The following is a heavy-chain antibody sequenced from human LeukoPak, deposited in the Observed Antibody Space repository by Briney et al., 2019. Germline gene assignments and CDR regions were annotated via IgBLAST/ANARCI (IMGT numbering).Heavy chain of an antibody. V-gene: IGHV3-23*01. CDR2: ISGSGVNT. CDR3: ARSRYISSCLYAMDV. D-gene: IGHD6-13*01. CDR1: GFTFHTYC. Sequence: GGSLPVPYPDCGFTFHTYCLPWLRQAPGKGLEWVSAISGSGVNTYYADSVKGRFTISRDNSKNTVYLQMNSLRAEDTAVFYCARSRYISSCLYAMDVWGKGTTVT. J-gene: IGHJ6*04.